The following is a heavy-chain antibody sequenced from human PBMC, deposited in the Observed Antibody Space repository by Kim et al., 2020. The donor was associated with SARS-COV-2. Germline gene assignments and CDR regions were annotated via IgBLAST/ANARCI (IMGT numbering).Heavy chain of an antibody. Sequence: GGSLRLSCAASGFTFSSYAMHWVRQAPGKGLEWVAVISYDGSNKYYADSVKGRFTISRDNSKNTLYLQMNSLRAEDTAVYYCARGGRITIFGVVICPPDYWGQGTLVTVSS. CDR1: GFTFSSYA. CDR2: ISYDGSNK. J-gene: IGHJ4*02. D-gene: IGHD3-3*01. CDR3: ARGGRITIFGVVICPPDY. V-gene: IGHV3-30-3*01.